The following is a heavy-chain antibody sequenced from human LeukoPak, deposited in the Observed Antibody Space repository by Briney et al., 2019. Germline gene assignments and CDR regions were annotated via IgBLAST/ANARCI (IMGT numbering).Heavy chain of an antibody. CDR2: INPTNGFA. CDR3: AKEGYSNGPDP. J-gene: IGHJ5*02. CDR1: GNTLTDHY. D-gene: IGHD5-12*01. Sequence: AASVKVSCKASGNTLTDHYMHWLRQTRGHGLEWMGWINPTNGFAVYGQAFQGRVTMTRDTSISTVYMELTNLRSDDTGVYYCAKEGYSNGPDPWGPGSLVTVSS. V-gene: IGHV1-2*02.